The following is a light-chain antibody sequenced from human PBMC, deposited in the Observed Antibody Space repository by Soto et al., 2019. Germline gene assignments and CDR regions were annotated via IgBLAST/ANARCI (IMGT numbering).Light chain of an antibody. CDR1: QSVSSD. Sequence: EIVLTQSPVTVSLSPGERATLSCRASQSVSSDLAWYQQKPGQAPRLFIYDASNRVTGVPARFSGSGSGTDFTLTISSLEPEDFAVYYCQQYGSSYTFGQGTKLEIK. J-gene: IGKJ2*01. V-gene: IGKV3-11*01. CDR2: DAS. CDR3: QQYGSSYT.